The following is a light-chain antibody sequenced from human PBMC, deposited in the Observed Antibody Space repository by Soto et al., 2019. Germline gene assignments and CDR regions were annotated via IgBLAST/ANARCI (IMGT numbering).Light chain of an antibody. CDR1: SSDVGGYNY. Sequence: QSALTQPASVSGSPGQSITISCSGTSSDVGGYNYVSWYQHHPGKAPKLMIYDVSNRPSGVSNRVSGSKSGNTASLTISGLQAEDEADYYCSSYTSSSTGVVFGGGTKVTVL. J-gene: IGLJ2*01. V-gene: IGLV2-14*03. CDR3: SSYTSSSTGVV. CDR2: DVS.